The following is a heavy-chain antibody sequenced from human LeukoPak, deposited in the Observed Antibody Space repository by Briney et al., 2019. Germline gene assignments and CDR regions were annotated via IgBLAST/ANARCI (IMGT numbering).Heavy chain of an antibody. V-gene: IGHV3-30*02. CDR3: ARDGGVLLWFGELSPGGYDY. Sequence: GGSLRLSCAASGFTVSSNYMSWVRQAPGKGLEWVASIRFDGTNNYYADSVKGRFTISRDNSRNTLYLQMTSLRPEDTALYYCARDGGVLLWFGELSPGGYDYWGQGTLVTVSS. J-gene: IGHJ4*02. D-gene: IGHD3-10*01. CDR2: IRFDGTNN. CDR1: GFTVSSNY.